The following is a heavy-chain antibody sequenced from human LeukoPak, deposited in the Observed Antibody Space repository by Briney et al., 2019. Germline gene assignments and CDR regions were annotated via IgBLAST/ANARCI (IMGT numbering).Heavy chain of an antibody. J-gene: IGHJ6*02. CDR1: GYTFTNYW. CDR3: ARGGDSSSRPLFLYGVDV. V-gene: IGHV5-51*01. D-gene: IGHD6-13*01. CDR2: IYPGDSDT. Sequence: RGESLKISCKASGYTFTNYWIGWVRQMPGKGLEWMGIIYPGDSDTRYSPSFQGQVTISADKSISTAYLQWSSLKASDTGIYYCARGGDSSSRPLFLYGVDVWGQGTTVTVSS.